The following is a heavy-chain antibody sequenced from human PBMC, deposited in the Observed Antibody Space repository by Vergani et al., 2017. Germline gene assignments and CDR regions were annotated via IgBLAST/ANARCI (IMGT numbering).Heavy chain of an antibody. CDR1: GFSFSGYC. CDR3: VRARCSGPCFMSNLFDS. V-gene: IGHV3-74*01. CDR2: IKSDGSIT. J-gene: IGHJ5*01. Sequence: EVQLVESGGGLIHPGGSLRLSCEGSGFSFSGYCMHWVRPSPDKGLVWVSRIKSDGSITNYADSVKGRFTFSRDNAKNTLYLEMNSLRGDDTAIYYCVRARCSGPCFMSNLFDSWGQGTLVTVSS. D-gene: IGHD5-12*01.